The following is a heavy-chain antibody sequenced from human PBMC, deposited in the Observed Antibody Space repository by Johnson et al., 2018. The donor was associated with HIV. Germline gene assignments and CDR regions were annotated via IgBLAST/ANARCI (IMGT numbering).Heavy chain of an antibody. Sequence: QVQLVESGGGLVKPGGSLRLSCAASGFTFSDYYMNWVRQAPGKGLEWISYISSSGSTIHYADSVKGRFTISRNNAKNSLYLQTNSLRAEETAVYYCARVWRNEGRHCFYIWCQGTMVTVSS. CDR3: ARVWRNEGRHCFYI. V-gene: IGHV3-11*04. CDR1: GFTFSDYY. CDR2: ISSSGSTI. J-gene: IGHJ3*02. D-gene: IGHD1-1*01.